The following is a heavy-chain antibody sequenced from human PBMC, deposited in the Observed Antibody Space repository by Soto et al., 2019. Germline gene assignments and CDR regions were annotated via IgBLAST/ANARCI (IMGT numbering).Heavy chain of an antibody. V-gene: IGHV3-15*01. CDR3: TTDLPWSYGALAY. D-gene: IGHD1-26*01. CDR2: IKSKTNGGTT. J-gene: IGHJ4*02. CDR1: GFTFDNAW. Sequence: EVQLVESGGGLGKPGGSLRLSCAASGFTFDNAWMTWVRQAPGKGLEWVGRIKSKTNGGTTDYASPVKGRFTISRDDSKDTLYLQTNSLKTEDTAMYYCTTDLPWSYGALAYWGQGTLVTVSS.